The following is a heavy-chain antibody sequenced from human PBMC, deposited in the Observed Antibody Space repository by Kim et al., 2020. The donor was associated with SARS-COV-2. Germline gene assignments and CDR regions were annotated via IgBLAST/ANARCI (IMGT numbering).Heavy chain of an antibody. CDR1: GFTFSRSW. CDR3: PRYPNWDDQG. J-gene: IGHJ4*02. V-gene: IGHV3-7*03. CDR2: INPDGSEK. D-gene: IGHD1-1*01. Sequence: GGSLRLSCAASGFTFSRSWMTWVRQAPGKGLEWVVTINPDGSEKNYVDSVKGRFSVSRDNANDLMYLQMNSLRIEDTAVYYCPRYPNWDDQGWGQGTLV.